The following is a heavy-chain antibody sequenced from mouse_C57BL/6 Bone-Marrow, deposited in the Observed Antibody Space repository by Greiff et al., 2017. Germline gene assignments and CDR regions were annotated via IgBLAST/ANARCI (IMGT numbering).Heavy chain of an antibody. D-gene: IGHD1-1*01. CDR3: ARLRLFITTVVGASMDY. J-gene: IGHJ4*01. Sequence: VQLQQSGAELAKPGASVKLSCKASGYTFTSYWMHWVKQRPGQGLEWIGYINPSSGYTKYNQKFKDKATLTADKSSSTAYMQLSSLTYEDSAVXYCARLRLFITTVVGASMDYWGQGTSVTVSS. CDR2: INPSSGYT. V-gene: IGHV1-7*01. CDR1: GYTFTSYW.